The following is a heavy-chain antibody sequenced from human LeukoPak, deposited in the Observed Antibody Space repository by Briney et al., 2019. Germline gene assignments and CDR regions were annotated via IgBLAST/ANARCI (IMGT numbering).Heavy chain of an antibody. Sequence: KPSETLSLTCTVSGASISSYYWSWIRQPAGKGLEWIGGISDSASTNYNPSLKSRVTMSVDTSKNQFSLKLSSVTAADTAVYYCTRIRDSSGYYLGAFDFWGQGTMVTVSS. J-gene: IGHJ3*01. V-gene: IGHV4-4*07. CDR1: GASISSYY. D-gene: IGHD3-22*01. CDR2: ISDSAST. CDR3: TRIRDSSGYYLGAFDF.